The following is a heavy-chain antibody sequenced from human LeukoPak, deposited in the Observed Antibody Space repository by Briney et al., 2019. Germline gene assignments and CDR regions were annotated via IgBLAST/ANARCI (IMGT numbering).Heavy chain of an antibody. CDR2: ISSSGSTI. J-gene: IGHJ4*02. CDR3: AREEYSSSWSEPYFDY. V-gene: IGHV3-11*04. Sequence: GGSLRLYCAASGFTFSDYYMSWIRQAPGKGLEWVSYISSSGSTIYYADSVKGRFTISRDNAKNSLYLQMNCLRAEDTAVYYCAREEYSSSWSEPYFDYWGQGTLVTVSS. CDR1: GFTFSDYY. D-gene: IGHD6-13*01.